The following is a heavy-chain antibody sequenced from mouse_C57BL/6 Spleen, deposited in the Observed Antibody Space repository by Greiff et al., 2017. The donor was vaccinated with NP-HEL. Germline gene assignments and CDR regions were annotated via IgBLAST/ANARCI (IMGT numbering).Heavy chain of an antibody. CDR2: IYPSDSET. CDR1: GYTFTSYW. Sequence: VQLQQPGAELVRPGSSVKLSCKASGYTFTSYWMDWVKQRPGQGLEWIGNIYPSDSETHYNQKFKDKATLTVDKSSSTAYMQLSSLTSEDSAVYYCARSLTGDDYWGQGTTLTVSS. D-gene: IGHD4-1*01. V-gene: IGHV1-61*01. CDR3: ARSLTGDDY. J-gene: IGHJ2*01.